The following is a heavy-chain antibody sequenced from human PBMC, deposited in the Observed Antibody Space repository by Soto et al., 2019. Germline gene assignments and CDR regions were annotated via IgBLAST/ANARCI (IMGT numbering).Heavy chain of an antibody. D-gene: IGHD1-26*01. CDR1: GGSISSYY. CDR3: ARGRSGSSDAFDI. Sequence: QVQLQESGPGLVKPSETLSLTCTVSGGSISSYYWSWIRQPPGKGLEWIGYIYYSGSTNYNPSLKSRVTVSVDTFKNQFSLKLSSVTAADTAVYYCARGRSGSSDAFDIWGQGTMVTVSS. CDR2: IYYSGST. V-gene: IGHV4-59*01. J-gene: IGHJ3*02.